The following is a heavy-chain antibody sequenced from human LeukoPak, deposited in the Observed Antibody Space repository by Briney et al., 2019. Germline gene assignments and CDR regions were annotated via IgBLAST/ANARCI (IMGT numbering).Heavy chain of an antibody. CDR1: GFTFGDYA. D-gene: IGHD3-10*01. Sequence: GGSLRLSCTASGFTFGDYAVSWVRQAPGKGLEWVGFIRSKAYGGTTEYAASVKGRFTISRDDSKSIAYLQLNSLNTEDTAVYYCARFVPYFDYWGQGTLVTVSS. J-gene: IGHJ4*02. V-gene: IGHV3-49*04. CDR3: ARFVPYFDY. CDR2: IRSKAYGGTT.